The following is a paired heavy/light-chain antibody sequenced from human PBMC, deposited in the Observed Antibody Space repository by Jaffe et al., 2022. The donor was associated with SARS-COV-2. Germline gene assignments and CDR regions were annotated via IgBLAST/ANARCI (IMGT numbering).Heavy chain of an antibody. CDR1: GFSFSSCA. CDR3: AKDLFYGSGSLPFVDH. Sequence: EVKLLESGGGLVQPGGSLRLSCEASGFSFSSCAMSWVRQAPGKALEWVSSVSGSGDIIYYADSLRGRFTISRDNSKNTVYLQMNSLRADDTALYYCAKDLFYGSGSLPFVDHWGQGSLVTVSS. D-gene: IGHD3-10*01. J-gene: IGHJ1*01. V-gene: IGHV3-23*01. CDR2: VSGSGDII.
Light chain of an antibody. CDR2: DDS. Sequence: SYVLTQPPSVSVAPGQTARITCGGNNIGSNTVHWYQRRPGQAPVVVVYDDSARPSGIPERFSGSNFGNTATLTISSVEGGDEADYFCQVWDNGSDHPDVVFGGGTKLTVL. J-gene: IGLJ2*01. CDR1: NIGSNT. V-gene: IGLV3-21*02. CDR3: QVWDNGSDHPDVV.